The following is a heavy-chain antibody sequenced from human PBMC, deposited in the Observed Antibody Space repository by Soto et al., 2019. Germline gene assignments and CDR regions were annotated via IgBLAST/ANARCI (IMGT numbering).Heavy chain of an antibody. CDR1: GGSISSSSYC. J-gene: IGHJ6*02. D-gene: IGHD3-3*02. Sequence: SETLSLTCTVSGGSISSSSYCWGWIRQPPGKGLEWIGSIYYSGSTYYNPSLKSRVTISVDTSKNQFSLKLSSVTAADTAVYYCARCPQPALYYYYGMDVWGQGTTVTVSS. V-gene: IGHV4-39*01. CDR3: ARCPQPALYYYYGMDV. CDR2: IYYSGST.